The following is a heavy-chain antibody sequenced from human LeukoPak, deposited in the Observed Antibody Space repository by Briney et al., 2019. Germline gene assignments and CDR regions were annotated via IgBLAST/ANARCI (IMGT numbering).Heavy chain of an antibody. CDR1: GGSISSYY. CDR3: ARRIGSSWYYFDY. Sequence: PSETLSLTCTVSGGSISSYYWSWIRQPPGKGPEWIGYIYYSGSTNYNPSLKSRVTISVDTSKNQFSLKLSSVTAADTAVYYCARRIGSSWYYFDYWGQGTLVTVSS. CDR2: IYYSGST. V-gene: IGHV4-59*01. D-gene: IGHD6-13*01. J-gene: IGHJ4*02.